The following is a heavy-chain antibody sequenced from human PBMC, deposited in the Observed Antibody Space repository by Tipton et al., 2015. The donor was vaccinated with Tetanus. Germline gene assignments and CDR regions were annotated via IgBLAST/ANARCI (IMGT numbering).Heavy chain of an antibody. D-gene: IGHD3-16*01. CDR2: TYIRGTT. CDR3: ARDHGITWGGMGYYYGMDV. V-gene: IGHV4-4*07. CDR1: GGPIASQY. J-gene: IGHJ6*02. Sequence: TLSLTCTVSGGPIASQYWSWIRQPAGKGLEWIGRTYIRGTTTYNPSLKSRVTISVDTSKNQFSLRLSSVTAADTAVYYCARDHGITWGGMGYYYGMDVWGQGTTVTVSS.